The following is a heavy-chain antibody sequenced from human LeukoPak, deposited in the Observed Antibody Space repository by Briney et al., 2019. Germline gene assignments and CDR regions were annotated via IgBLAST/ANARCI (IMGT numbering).Heavy chain of an antibody. Sequence: SETLSLTCTVSGDSISSSYYWGWIRQPPGKGLEWIGSIYHNGSTYYNPSLKSRVTMSLDTSKNQFSLKLSSVTAADTAVYYCARPVTTSAPWFDPWGQGTLVTVSS. D-gene: IGHD4-17*01. CDR3: ARPVTTSAPWFDP. CDR2: IYHNGST. V-gene: IGHV4-38-2*02. CDR1: GDSISSSYY. J-gene: IGHJ5*02.